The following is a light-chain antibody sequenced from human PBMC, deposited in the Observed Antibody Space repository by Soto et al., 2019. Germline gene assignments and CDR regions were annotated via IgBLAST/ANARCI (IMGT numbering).Light chain of an antibody. CDR2: WAS. Sequence: DIVMTQSPDSLSVSLGERATINCKSSQTVFHTSYNKDFLAWYQQKAGQPPKLLFYWASTRESWVPARFSGGGSGTDFSLTISSLQPEDVAVYYCQQYYSSVTFGQGTKLEIK. V-gene: IGKV4-1*01. J-gene: IGKJ2*01. CDR3: QQYYSSVT. CDR1: QTVFHTSYNKDF.